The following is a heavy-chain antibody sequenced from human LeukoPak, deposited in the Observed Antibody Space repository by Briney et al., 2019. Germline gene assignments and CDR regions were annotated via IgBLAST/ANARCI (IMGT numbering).Heavy chain of an antibody. CDR2: ISSSSITI. CDR1: GFTFSSYS. V-gene: IGHV3-48*02. D-gene: IGHD6-13*01. Sequence: GGSLRLSCAASGFTFSSYSMNWVRQAPGKGLEWVSYISSSSITIYYADSVEGRFTISRDNAKNSLYLQMNSLRDEDTAVYYCARDYSSNWLFDYWGQGTLVTVSS. CDR3: ARDYSSNWLFDY. J-gene: IGHJ4*02.